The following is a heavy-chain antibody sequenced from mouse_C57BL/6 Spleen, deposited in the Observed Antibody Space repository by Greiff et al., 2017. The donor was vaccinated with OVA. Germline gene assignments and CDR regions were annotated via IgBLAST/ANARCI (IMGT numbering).Heavy chain of an antibody. Sequence: QVQLQQPGAELVKPGASVTMSCKASGYTFTSYWITWVKQRPGQGLEWIGDIYPGSGSTNYNEKFKSKATLTVDTSSSTAYMQLSSLTSEDSAVYYCARWNYGSSYDDYWGQGTTLTVSS. CDR1: GYTFTSYW. D-gene: IGHD1-1*01. CDR2: IYPGSGST. J-gene: IGHJ2*01. V-gene: IGHV1-55*01. CDR3: ARWNYGSSYDDY.